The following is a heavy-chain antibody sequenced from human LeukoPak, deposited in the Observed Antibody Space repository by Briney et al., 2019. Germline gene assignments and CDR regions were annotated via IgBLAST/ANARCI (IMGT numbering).Heavy chain of an antibody. CDR2: IGGGGTTT. CDR1: GFTFSDYA. V-gene: IGHV3-23*01. CDR3: VKDQGVMEV. J-gene: IGHJ6*02. Sequence: GGSLRLSCAASGFTFSDYAMSWVRQAPGKGLECVSTIGGGGTTTYYAGSVKGRFTISRDNAKNTLYLQMNSLRAEDTAVYYCVKDQGVMEVWGQGTTVTVSS.